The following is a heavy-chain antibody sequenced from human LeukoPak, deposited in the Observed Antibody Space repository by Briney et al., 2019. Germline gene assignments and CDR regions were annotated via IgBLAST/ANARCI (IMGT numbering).Heavy chain of an antibody. V-gene: IGHV1-69*13. CDR1: GGTFSSYA. CDR2: IIPIFGTA. J-gene: IGHJ6*02. Sequence: SVKVSCKASGGTFSSYAIGWVRQAPGQGLEWMGGIIPIFGTANYAQKFQGRVTITADESTSTAYMELSSLRSEDTAVYYCARGEVGGYYYGMDVWGQGTTVTVSS. CDR3: ARGEVGGYYYGMDV. D-gene: IGHD1-26*01.